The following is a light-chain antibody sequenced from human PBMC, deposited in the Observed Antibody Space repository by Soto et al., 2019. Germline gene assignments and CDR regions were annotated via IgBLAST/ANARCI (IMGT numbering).Light chain of an antibody. Sequence: DIQMPQSPSTLSGSIGDRVTITCRASQTISSWLAWYQQKPGKAPKLLIYKASTLKSGVPSRFSGSGSGTEFTLTISSPQPDDFATYYCQHYNSYSEAFGQGTKVDIK. V-gene: IGKV1-5*03. CDR3: QHYNSYSEA. J-gene: IGKJ1*01. CDR1: QTISSW. CDR2: KAS.